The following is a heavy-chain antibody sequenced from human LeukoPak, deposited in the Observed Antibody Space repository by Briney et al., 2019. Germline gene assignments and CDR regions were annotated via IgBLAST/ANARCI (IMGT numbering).Heavy chain of an antibody. CDR2: ISSSSSYI. V-gene: IGHV3-21*04. CDR1: GFTFSSYS. CDR3: ARHGFLRGDTGHYYYYGMDV. D-gene: IGHD3-10*01. J-gene: IGHJ6*02. Sequence: GGSLRLSCAASGFTFSSYSMNWVRQAPGKGLEWVSSISSSSSYIYYADSVKGRFTISRDNAKNSLYLQMNSLRAEDTAVYYCARHGFLRGDTGHYYYYGMDVWGQGTTVTVSS.